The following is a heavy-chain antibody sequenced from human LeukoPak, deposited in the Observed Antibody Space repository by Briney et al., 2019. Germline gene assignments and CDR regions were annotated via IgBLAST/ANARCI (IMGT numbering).Heavy chain of an antibody. CDR3: ARLRFLYSFARAFVDAFDI. CDR2: IYPGDSDT. Sequence: PGESLKISCKGSGYSFTSHWIVWVRQMPGKGLEWMGIIYPGDSDTRYSPSFQGQVTISADKSISTAYLQWSSLKASDTAMYYCARLRFLYSFARAFVDAFDIWGQGTMVTVSS. CDR1: GYSFTSHW. J-gene: IGHJ3*02. V-gene: IGHV5-51*01. D-gene: IGHD2-21*01.